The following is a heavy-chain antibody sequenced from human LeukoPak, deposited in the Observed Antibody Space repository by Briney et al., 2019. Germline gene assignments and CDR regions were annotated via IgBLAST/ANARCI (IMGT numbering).Heavy chain of an antibody. Sequence: ASVKVSCKASGYTFTGYYMHWVRQAPGQGLEWMGRINPNSGGTNYAQKSLGRVTMTRDTSISTAYMELSRLRSDDTAVYYCARERITMVRGVISSSGYWGQGTLVTVSS. CDR2: INPNSGGT. CDR3: ARERITMVRGVISSSGY. V-gene: IGHV1-2*06. J-gene: IGHJ4*02. D-gene: IGHD3-10*01. CDR1: GYTFTGYY.